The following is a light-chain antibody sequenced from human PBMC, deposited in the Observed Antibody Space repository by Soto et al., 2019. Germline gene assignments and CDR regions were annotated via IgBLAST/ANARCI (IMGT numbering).Light chain of an antibody. CDR1: QSVAGN. V-gene: IGKV3-15*01. CDR3: QQYNKWPLT. Sequence: EIVMTQSPATLSVSPGEGATLSCWASQSVAGNLSWYQQKPGQAPRLLIYGAFTRATGIPATFSGSGSGTEFTLNISSLQSEDFAVYYCQQYNKWPLTFGGGTKVDIK. CDR2: GAF. J-gene: IGKJ4*01.